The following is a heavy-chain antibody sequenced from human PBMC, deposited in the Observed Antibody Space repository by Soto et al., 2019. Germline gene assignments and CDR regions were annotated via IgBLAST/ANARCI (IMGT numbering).Heavy chain of an antibody. J-gene: IGHJ5*02. Sequence: SETLSLTCTVSGGSVSSGSYYWSWIRQPPGKGLEWIGYIYYSGSTNYNPSLKSRVTISVDTSKNQFSLKLSSVTAADTAIYYCATRITVFGLLIPPFDPWGQGTQVTVSS. CDR3: ATRITVFGLLIPPFDP. V-gene: IGHV4-61*01. CDR1: GGSVSSGSYY. CDR2: IYYSGST. D-gene: IGHD3-3*01.